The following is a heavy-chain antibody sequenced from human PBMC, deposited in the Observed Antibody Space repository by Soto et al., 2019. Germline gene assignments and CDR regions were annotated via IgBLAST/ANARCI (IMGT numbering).Heavy chain of an antibody. Sequence: EVQLVQSGAEVKKPGESLKISCKGSGYSFTSYWIGWVRQMPGKGLEWMGITYPGDSDTRYSPSFQGQVTISADKSISTAYLQWSSLKASDTAMYYCARLRYSGYDSSAAFDIWGQGTMVTVSS. D-gene: IGHD5-12*01. CDR1: GYSFTSYW. CDR3: ARLRYSGYDSSAAFDI. CDR2: TYPGDSDT. V-gene: IGHV5-51*03. J-gene: IGHJ3*02.